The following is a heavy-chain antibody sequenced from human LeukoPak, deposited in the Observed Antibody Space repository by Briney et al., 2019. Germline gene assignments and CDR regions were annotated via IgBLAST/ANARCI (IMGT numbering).Heavy chain of an antibody. V-gene: IGHV3-21*01. D-gene: IGHD3-16*01. CDR3: ARGSSGGGY. J-gene: IGHJ4*02. CDR1: GLTFSSYS. CDR2: IRSSNGYI. Sequence: GGSLRLSCAASGLTFSSYSMNWVRQAPGRGLEWVSSIRSSNGYIYYADSVKGRFTISGDNAKNSVYLQMNSLRAEDTAVYYCARGSSGGGYWGQGTLVTVSS.